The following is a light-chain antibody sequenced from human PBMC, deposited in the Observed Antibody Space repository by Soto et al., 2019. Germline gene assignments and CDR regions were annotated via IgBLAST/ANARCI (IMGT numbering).Light chain of an antibody. V-gene: IGKV3-11*01. CDR1: ESVSNNY. J-gene: IGKJ5*01. CDR2: DAS. Sequence: EIVLTQSPGTLSLSPGERATLSCRASESVSNNYLAWYQQKPGQAPRLLIYDASNRATGIPAMFSGSGSGTDFTLTISSLEPEDFAVYYCQQRSNWPPITFGQGTRLEIK. CDR3: QQRSNWPPIT.